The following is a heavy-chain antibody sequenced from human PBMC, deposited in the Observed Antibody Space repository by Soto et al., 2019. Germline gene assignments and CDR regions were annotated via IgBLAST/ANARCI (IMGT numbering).Heavy chain of an antibody. J-gene: IGHJ1*01. D-gene: IGHD1-26*01. CDR2: INWNSGSI. CDR1: GFTFDDYA. CDR3: AKDERINWYSGHFRH. Sequence: GGSLRLSCAASGFTFDDYAMHWVRQVPGKGLEWVSGINWNSGSIGYGDSVKGRFAISRDNAKNSLHLQMNSLSAEDTAFYYCAKDERINWYSGHFRHWGQGTLVTVSS. V-gene: IGHV3-9*01.